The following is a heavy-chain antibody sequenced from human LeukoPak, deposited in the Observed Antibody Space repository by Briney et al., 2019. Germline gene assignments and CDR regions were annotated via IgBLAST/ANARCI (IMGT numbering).Heavy chain of an antibody. CDR3: ARGRTILGY. J-gene: IGHJ4*02. CDR2: INHSGST. CDR1: GGSFSGYY. Sequence: SETLSLTCAVYGGSFSGYYWSWFRQPPGKGLEWIGEINHSGSTNYNPSLKSRVTISVDTSKNQFSLKLSSVTAADTAVYYCARGRTILGYWGQGTLVTVSS. V-gene: IGHV4-34*01.